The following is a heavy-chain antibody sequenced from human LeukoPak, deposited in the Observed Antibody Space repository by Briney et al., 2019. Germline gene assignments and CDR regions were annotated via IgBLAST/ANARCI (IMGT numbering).Heavy chain of an antibody. CDR1: GYTFTGYY. CDR2: INPNSGGT. J-gene: IGHJ4*02. V-gene: IGHV1-2*02. D-gene: IGHD3-22*01. Sequence: GASVKVSCKASGYTFTGYYMHWVRQAPGQGLEWMGWINPNSGGTNYAQKFQGRVTMTRDTSISTAYMELSRLRSDDTAVYYCAREIPFDYYDSSGPLTYWGQGTPVTVSS. CDR3: AREIPFDYYDSSGPLTY.